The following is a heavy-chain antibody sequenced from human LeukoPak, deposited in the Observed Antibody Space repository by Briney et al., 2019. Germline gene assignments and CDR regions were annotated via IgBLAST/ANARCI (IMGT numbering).Heavy chain of an antibody. Sequence: PSETLSLTCSVSGDSIRRYFWSWIRLSPGKGLEWIGSIYQSGSTYYNPSLKSRVTISVDTSRNQFSLKLSSVTAADTAVYYCARLAWGRLDYWGQGTLVTVSS. J-gene: IGHJ4*02. V-gene: IGHV4-59*08. CDR2: IYQSGST. CDR1: GDSIRRYF. D-gene: IGHD7-27*01. CDR3: ARLAWGRLDY.